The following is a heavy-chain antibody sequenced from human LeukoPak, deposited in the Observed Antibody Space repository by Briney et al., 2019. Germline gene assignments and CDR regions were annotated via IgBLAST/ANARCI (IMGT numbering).Heavy chain of an antibody. CDR3: AADGGSYTALNWFDP. Sequence: ASVKVSCKASGGTFSSYAISWVRQAPGQGLEWMGGIIPIFGTANYAQKFQERVTITRDMSTSTAYMELSSLRSEDTAVYYCAADGGSYTALNWFDPWGQGTLVTVSS. CDR1: GGTFSSYA. V-gene: IGHV1-69*05. CDR2: IIPIFGTA. D-gene: IGHD2-15*01. J-gene: IGHJ5*02.